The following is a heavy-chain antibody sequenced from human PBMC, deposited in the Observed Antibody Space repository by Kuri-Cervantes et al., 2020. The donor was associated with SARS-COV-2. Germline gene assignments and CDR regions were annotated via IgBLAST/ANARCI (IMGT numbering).Heavy chain of an antibody. CDR1: GGSFSGYY. CDR2: IYYSGST. J-gene: IGHJ3*02. D-gene: IGHD3-3*01. Sequence: SQTLSLTCAVYGGSFSGYYWSWIRQPPGKGLEWIGYIYYSGSTNYNPSLKSRVTISVDTSKNQFSLKLSSVTAADTAVYYCARHAPLDFWSGYRDGAAFDIWGQGTMVTVSS. CDR3: ARHAPLDFWSGYRDGAAFDI. V-gene: IGHV4-59*08.